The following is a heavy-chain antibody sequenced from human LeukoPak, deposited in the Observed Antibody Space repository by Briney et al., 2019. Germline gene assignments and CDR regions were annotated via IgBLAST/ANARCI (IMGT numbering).Heavy chain of an antibody. CDR3: AWNKLLWFGDQSRGWGWFDP. CDR2: TYYRSKWYN. J-gene: IGHJ5*02. V-gene: IGHV6-1*01. CDR1: GDSVSSNSAA. D-gene: IGHD3-10*01. Sequence: SQTLSLTCAISGDSVSSNSAAWNWIRQSPSRGLEWLGRTYYRSKWYNDYAVSVKSRITINPDTSKNQFSLQLNSVTPEDTAVYYCAWNKLLWFGDQSRGWGWFDPWGQGTLVTVSS.